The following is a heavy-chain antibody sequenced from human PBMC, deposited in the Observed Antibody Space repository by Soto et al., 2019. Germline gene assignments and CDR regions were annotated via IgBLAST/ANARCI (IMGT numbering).Heavy chain of an antibody. CDR2: ISGSGGST. D-gene: IGHD6-19*01. J-gene: IGHJ3*02. V-gene: IGHV3-23*01. CDR1: GFTFSSYA. Sequence: EVQLLESGGGLVQPGGSLRLSCAASGFTFSSYAMSWVRQAPGKGMEWVSAISGSGGSTYYADSVKGRFTISRDNSKNTLYRQMYRLRAEDTAVYYCAKSCGGWYDAFDIWGQGTMVTVSS. CDR3: AKSCGGWYDAFDI.